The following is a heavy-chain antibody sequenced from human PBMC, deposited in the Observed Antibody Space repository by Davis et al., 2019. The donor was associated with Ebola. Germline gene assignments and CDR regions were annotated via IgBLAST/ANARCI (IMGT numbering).Heavy chain of an antibody. CDR1: GFTFSSYW. J-gene: IGHJ4*02. CDR3: AKDIRTSY. V-gene: IGHV3-74*01. Sequence: PGGSLRLSCAASGFTFSSYWIHWVRQAPGKGLVWVSRVNIDGSGTNYADSVKGRFTIYRDNAKNSLYLQMNSLRAEDTAVYYCAKDIRTSYWGRGTLVTVSS. CDR2: VNIDGSGT.